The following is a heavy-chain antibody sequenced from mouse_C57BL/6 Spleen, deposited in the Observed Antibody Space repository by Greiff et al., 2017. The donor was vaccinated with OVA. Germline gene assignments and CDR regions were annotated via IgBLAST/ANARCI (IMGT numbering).Heavy chain of an antibody. J-gene: IGHJ3*01. V-gene: IGHV5-17*01. CDR1: GFTFSDYG. D-gene: IGHD2-4*01. CDR2: ISSGSSTI. CDR3: ARRSYDYDWFAY. Sequence: EVQLVESGGGLVKPGGSLKLSCAASGFTFSDYGMHWVRQAPEKGLEWVAYISSGSSTIYYADTVKGRFTISRDNAKNTLFLQMTSLRSEDTAMYYCARRSYDYDWFAYWGQGTLVTVSA.